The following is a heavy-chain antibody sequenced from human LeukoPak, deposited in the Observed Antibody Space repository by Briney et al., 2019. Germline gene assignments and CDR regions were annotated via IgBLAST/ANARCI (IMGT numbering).Heavy chain of an antibody. D-gene: IGHD2-15*01. J-gene: IGHJ4*02. V-gene: IGHV3-30*02. CDR2: IRYDGSNK. Sequence: SGGSLRLSCAASGFTFSSYGMHWVRQAPGKGLEWVAFIRYDGSNKYYADSVKGRFTISRDNSKNTLYLQMNSLRAEDTAVYYCAKGLVAAEGDYYFDYWDQGTLVTVSS. CDR3: AKGLVAAEGDYYFDY. CDR1: GFTFSSYG.